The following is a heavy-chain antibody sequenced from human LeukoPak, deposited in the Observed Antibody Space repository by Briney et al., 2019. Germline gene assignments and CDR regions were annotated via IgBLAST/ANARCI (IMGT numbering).Heavy chain of an antibody. V-gene: IGHV1-18*01. J-gene: IGHJ4*02. CDR2: ISAYNGNT. CDR1: GYTFTSYG. CDR3: ASGYQLLSVDY. D-gene: IGHD2-2*01. Sequence: ASVKVSCKASGYTFTSYGISWVRQAPGQGLEWMGWISAYNGNTNYAQKLQGRVTMTTDTSTSTAYMELSSLRSEDTAVYYCASGYQLLSVDYWGQGTLVTVSS.